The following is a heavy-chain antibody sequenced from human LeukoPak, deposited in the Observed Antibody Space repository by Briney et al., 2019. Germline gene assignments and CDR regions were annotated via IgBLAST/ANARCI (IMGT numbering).Heavy chain of an antibody. Sequence: GGSLRLSCAASGFTFSSYAMSWVRQAPGKGLEWVSAISGSGGSTYYADSVKGRFTISRDNSKNTLYLQMNSLRAEDTAVYYCAKVVAVAGNPPPDYWGQGTLVTVSS. J-gene: IGHJ4*02. CDR3: AKVVAVAGNPPPDY. V-gene: IGHV3-23*01. D-gene: IGHD6-19*01. CDR1: GFTFSSYA. CDR2: ISGSGGST.